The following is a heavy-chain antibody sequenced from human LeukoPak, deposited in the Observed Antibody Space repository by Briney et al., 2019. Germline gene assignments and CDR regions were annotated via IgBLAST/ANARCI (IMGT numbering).Heavy chain of an antibody. D-gene: IGHD5-24*01. V-gene: IGHV1-69*04. CDR2: IIPILGIA. CDR3: ASAVPRDGYNY. J-gene: IGHJ4*02. CDR1: GGTFSSYA. Sequence: SVKVSCKASGGTFSSYAISWVRQAPGQGLEWMGRIIPILGIANYAQKFQGRVTITADKSTSTAYMELSSLRSEDTAVYYCASAVPRDGYNYWGQGTLVTVSS.